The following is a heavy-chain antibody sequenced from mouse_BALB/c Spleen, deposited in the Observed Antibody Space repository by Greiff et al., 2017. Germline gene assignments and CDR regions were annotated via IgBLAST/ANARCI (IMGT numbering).Heavy chain of an antibody. V-gene: IGHV2-9*02. CDR2: IWAGGST. J-gene: IGHJ3*01. Sequence: QVQLKESGPGLVAPSQSLSITCTVSGFSLTSYGVHWVRQPPGKGLEWLGVIWAGGSTNYNSALMSRLSISKDNSKSQVFLKMNSLQTDDTAMYYCARADYRYQFAYWGQGTLVTVSA. CDR1: GFSLTSYG. CDR3: ARADYRYQFAY. D-gene: IGHD2-14*01.